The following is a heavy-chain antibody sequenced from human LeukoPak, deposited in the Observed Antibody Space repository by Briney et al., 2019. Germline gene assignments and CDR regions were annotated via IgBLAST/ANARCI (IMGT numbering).Heavy chain of an antibody. Sequence: GGSLRLSCVASGFAFNSHGMHWVRQAPGKGLEWVTFIRYDGNNEDYAASVKGRFTISRENSKNTLYLQMNGLRPEDTAVYYCAREGKRVYDSSGYPFDYWGQGTLVTVSS. CDR2: IRYDGNNE. J-gene: IGHJ4*02. D-gene: IGHD3-22*01. V-gene: IGHV3-30*02. CDR3: AREGKRVYDSSGYPFDY. CDR1: GFAFNSHG.